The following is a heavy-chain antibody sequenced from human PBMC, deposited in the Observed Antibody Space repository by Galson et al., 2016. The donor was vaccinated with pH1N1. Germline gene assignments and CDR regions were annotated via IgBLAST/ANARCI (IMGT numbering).Heavy chain of an antibody. J-gene: IGHJ4*02. CDR1: GGSISSSSYY. Sequence: SETLSLTCTVSGGSISSSSYYWGWIRQPPGKGLEWIGSIFYSGSTYYNPSLKSRVAISVDTSKNRFSLKLTSVTAAATAVYYCARGLAVAGTFYFDSWGQGTLVTVSS. D-gene: IGHD6-19*01. CDR3: ARGLAVAGTFYFDS. CDR2: IFYSGST. V-gene: IGHV4-39*01.